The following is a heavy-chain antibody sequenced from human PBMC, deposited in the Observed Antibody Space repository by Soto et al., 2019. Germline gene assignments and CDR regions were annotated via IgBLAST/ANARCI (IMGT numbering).Heavy chain of an antibody. CDR3: AKSPTYMVTGSFFDY. D-gene: IGHD5-18*01. CDR1: GFTVRSYS. V-gene: IGHV3-23*01. Sequence: GGSLRLSCAASGFTVRSYSMNWVRQAPGKGLEWVSVISGSGGNTYYADSVKGRFTISRDNSKNTLYLQMNSLRAEDTALYYCAKSPTYMVTGSFFDYWGQGTLVTVSS. J-gene: IGHJ4*02. CDR2: ISGSGGNT.